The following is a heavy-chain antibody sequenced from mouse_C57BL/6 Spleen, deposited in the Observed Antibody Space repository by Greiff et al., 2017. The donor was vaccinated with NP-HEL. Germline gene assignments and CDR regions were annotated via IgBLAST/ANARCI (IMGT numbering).Heavy chain of an antibody. Sequence: QVQLQQSGPELVKPGASVKISCKASGYAFSSSWMNWVKQRPGKGLEWIGRIYPGDGDTNYNGKFKGKATLTADKSSSTAYMQLSSLTSEDSAVYFCARFLITTVVATSSMDYWGQGNSDTVSS. CDR1: GYAFSSSW. V-gene: IGHV1-82*01. CDR2: IYPGDGDT. CDR3: ARFLITTVVATSSMDY. J-gene: IGHJ4*01. D-gene: IGHD1-1*01.